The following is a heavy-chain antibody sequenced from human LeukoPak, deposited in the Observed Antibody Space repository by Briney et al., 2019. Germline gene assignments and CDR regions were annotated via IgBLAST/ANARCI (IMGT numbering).Heavy chain of an antibody. CDR3: AKDSAGYYGTYYYYYYMDV. Sequence: PSETLSLTCTVSGGSISSYYWSWIRQPAGKCLEWIGRIYTSGSTNYNPSLKSRVTMSVDTSKNQFSLKLSSVTAADTAVYYCAKDSAGYYGTYYYYYYMDVWGKGTTVTISS. CDR1: GGSISSYY. J-gene: IGHJ6*03. V-gene: IGHV4-4*07. CDR2: IYTSGST. D-gene: IGHD4-17*01.